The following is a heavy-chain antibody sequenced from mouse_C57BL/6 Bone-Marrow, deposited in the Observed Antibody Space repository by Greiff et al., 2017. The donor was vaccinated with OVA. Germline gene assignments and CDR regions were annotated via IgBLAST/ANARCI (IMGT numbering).Heavy chain of an antibody. D-gene: IGHD1-1*01. CDR1: GYTFTTYP. V-gene: IGHV1-47*01. J-gene: IGHJ1*03. CDR2: FHPYNDDT. Sequence: VQLQQSGAELVKPGASVKMSCKASGYTFTTYPLAWMKQNHGKSLAWIGNFHPYNDDTKYNEKFKGKATLTVEKSSSTVYLELSRLTSDDSAVYYGARGYYGSSYLWYFDVWGTGTTVTVSS. CDR3: ARGYYGSSYLWYFDV.